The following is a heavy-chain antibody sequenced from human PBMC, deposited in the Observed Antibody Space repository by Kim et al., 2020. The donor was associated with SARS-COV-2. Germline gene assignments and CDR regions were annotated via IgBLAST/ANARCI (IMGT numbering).Heavy chain of an antibody. CDR3: TTRGGSFDY. V-gene: IGHV3-15*01. J-gene: IGHJ4*02. Sequence: GTTDYAAPVKGRFTISRDDSKNTLYLQMNSLKTEDTAVYYCTTRGGSFDYWGQGTLVTVSS. CDR2: GTT. D-gene: IGHD3-10*01.